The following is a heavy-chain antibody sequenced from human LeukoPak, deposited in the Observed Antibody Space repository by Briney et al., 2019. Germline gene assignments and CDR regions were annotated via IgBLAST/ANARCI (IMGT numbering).Heavy chain of an antibody. CDR2: ISSSGSTI. J-gene: IGHJ6*02. CDR3: AKGRTTVTTNNYYGMNV. Sequence: GGSLRLSCAASGFTFSSFEMNWVRQPPGKGLEWVSYISSSGSTIYYADSVKGRFTISRDNSKNTLYLQMNSLRAEDTAVYYCAKGRTTVTTNNYYGMNVWGQGTMVTVSS. V-gene: IGHV3-48*03. D-gene: IGHD4-11*01. CDR1: GFTFSSFE.